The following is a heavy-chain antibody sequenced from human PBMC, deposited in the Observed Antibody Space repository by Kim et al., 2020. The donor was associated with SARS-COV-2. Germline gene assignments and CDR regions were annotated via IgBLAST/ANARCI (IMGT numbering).Heavy chain of an antibody. CDR1: GFTFSSYG. V-gene: IGHV3-30*18. CDR2: ISEDGSNK. CDR3: AKDLFYLKRLLWGRSFFCGMDV. D-gene: IGHD3-3*01. Sequence: GGSLRLSCAASGFTFSSYGMHWVRQAPGKGLEWVAVISEDGSNKYYADSVKGRFTISRDNSKNMLYLQMNSLRAEDTAVYYCAKDLFYLKRLLWGRSFFCGMDVWGQGTTVTVSS. J-gene: IGHJ6*02.